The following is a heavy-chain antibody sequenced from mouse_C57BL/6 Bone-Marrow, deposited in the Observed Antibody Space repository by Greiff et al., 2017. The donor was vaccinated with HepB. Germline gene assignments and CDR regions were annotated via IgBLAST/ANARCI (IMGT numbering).Heavy chain of an antibody. D-gene: IGHD1-2*01. J-gene: IGHJ2*01. CDR1: GYTFTSYW. CDR2: IDPNSGGT. V-gene: IGHV1-72*01. CDR3: ARGPHTTAYYFDY. Sequence: QVQLKQPGAELVKPGASVKLSCKASGYTFTSYWMHWVKQRPGRGLEWIGRIDPNSGGTKYNEKFKSKATLTVDKPSSTAYMQLSSLTSEDSAVYDCARGPHTTAYYFDYWGQGTTLTVSS.